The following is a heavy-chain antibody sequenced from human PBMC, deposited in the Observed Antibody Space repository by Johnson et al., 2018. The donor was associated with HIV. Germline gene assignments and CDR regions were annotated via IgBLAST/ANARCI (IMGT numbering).Heavy chain of an antibody. V-gene: IGHV3-66*01. CDR2: IYSGGST. D-gene: IGHD3-22*01. Sequence: EQLVESGGGLVQPGGSLRLSCAASGFTFSSNYMSWVRQAPGKGLEWVSVIYSGGSTYYADSVKGRFTISRDNSKNTLYLQINSLRAEDTAVYYCARDPHYYDSNDAFDIWGQGTMVTVSS. J-gene: IGHJ3*02. CDR3: ARDPHYYDSNDAFDI. CDR1: GFTFSSNY.